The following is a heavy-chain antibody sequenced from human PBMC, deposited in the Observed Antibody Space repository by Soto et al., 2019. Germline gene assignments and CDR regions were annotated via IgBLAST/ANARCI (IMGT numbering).Heavy chain of an antibody. J-gene: IGHJ6*02. CDR2: ISVFNGDT. Sequence: GASVKVSCKAIGYTSSSCGINWVRQAPGQGLEWMGWISVFNGDTKYAQKFQVRVAITKDPGTSTAHMELRSLRSDDAAVYFCATKDDHKDDQPYYYGMDIWGQGTTVTVSS. V-gene: IGHV1-18*01. CDR1: GYTSSSCG. CDR3: ATKDDHKDDQPYYYGMDI. D-gene: IGHD3-16*01.